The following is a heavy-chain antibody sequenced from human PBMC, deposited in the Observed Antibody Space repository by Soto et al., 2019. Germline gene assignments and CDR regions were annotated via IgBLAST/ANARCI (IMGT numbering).Heavy chain of an antibody. Sequence: ASVKVSCKASGYTFTSYGISWVRQAPGQGLEWMGWISAYNGNTNYAQKLQGRVTMTTDTSTSTAYMELRSLRSDDTAVYYCARPKYTWGFRWSYFDYWGQGTLVTVSS. J-gene: IGHJ4*02. V-gene: IGHV1-18*01. D-gene: IGHD7-27*01. CDR3: ARPKYTWGFRWSYFDY. CDR1: GYTFTSYG. CDR2: ISAYNGNT.